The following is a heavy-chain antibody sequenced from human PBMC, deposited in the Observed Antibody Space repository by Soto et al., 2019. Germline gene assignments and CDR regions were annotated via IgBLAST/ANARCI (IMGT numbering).Heavy chain of an antibody. D-gene: IGHD3-22*01. J-gene: IGHJ4*02. CDR1: GFTVSSNY. V-gene: IGHV3-53*01. CDR3: ATTYYYDSSGYYSDY. Sequence: GGSLRLSCAASGFTVSSNYMSWVRQAPGKGLEWVSVIYSGGSTYYADSVKGRFTISRDNSKNTLYLQMNSLRAEDTAVYYCATTYYYDSSGYYSDYWGQGTLVTVSS. CDR2: IYSGGST.